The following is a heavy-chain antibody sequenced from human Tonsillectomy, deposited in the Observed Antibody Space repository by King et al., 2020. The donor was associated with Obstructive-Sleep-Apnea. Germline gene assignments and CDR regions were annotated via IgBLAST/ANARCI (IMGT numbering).Heavy chain of an antibody. CDR3: VSDRNWAFDH. D-gene: IGHD7-27*01. CDR1: GFNFGDYS. V-gene: IGHV3-48*04. Sequence: VQLVESGGGLVQPGGSLRLSCAASGFNFGDYSMNWVRQAPGKVLEWISYMFTSNDMRRYADFVEGRFTISRDSAKNAVYLQMDSLRAEDTAIYFCVSDRNWAFDHWGQGTLVTVSS. CDR2: MFTSNDMR. J-gene: IGHJ4*02.